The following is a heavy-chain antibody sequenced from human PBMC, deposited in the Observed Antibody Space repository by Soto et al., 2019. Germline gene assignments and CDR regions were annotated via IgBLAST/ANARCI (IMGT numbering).Heavy chain of an antibody. D-gene: IGHD6-13*01. CDR2: MYYSGST. CDR3: ARAGQYASSPFDY. Sequence: TSETLSLTCTVSGGSIRSYYWSWIRQPPGKGLEWIGNMYYSGSTNYNPSLESRVTISLDTSKNQFSLKLTSVTAADTAVYYCARAGQYASSPFDYWGLGALVTVS. V-gene: IGHV4-59*08. CDR1: GGSIRSYY. J-gene: IGHJ4*02.